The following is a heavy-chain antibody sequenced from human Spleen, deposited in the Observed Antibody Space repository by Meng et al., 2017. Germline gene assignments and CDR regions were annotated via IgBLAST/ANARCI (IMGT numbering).Heavy chain of an antibody. CDR2: IYYSGST. CDR1: GGSISTGGYY. V-gene: IGHV4-31*03. Sequence: QGELAESGPGLGKPSPTLALTCTVSGGSISTGGYYWNWIRHHPGKGLEWIGYIYYSGSTFYNPSLKSRVTMSVDTSKNQFALHLTSVTAADTAVYYCARDGVGYGSGTNKWFDPWGQGTLVTVSS. D-gene: IGHD3-10*01. J-gene: IGHJ5*02. CDR3: ARDGVGYGSGTNKWFDP.